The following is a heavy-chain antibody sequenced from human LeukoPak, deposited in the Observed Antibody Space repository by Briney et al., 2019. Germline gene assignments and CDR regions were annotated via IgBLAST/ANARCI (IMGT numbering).Heavy chain of an antibody. D-gene: IGHD2-2*01. Sequence: ASVKVSCKASGYTFTGYYNRWVRQAPGQGLEWMGWINPNSGGKNYAQKFQGRVTMTRDTSISTAYMELSRLRSDDTAVYYCARDLRVPAAMIMGYWGQGTLVTVSS. V-gene: IGHV1-2*02. CDR1: GYTFTGYY. CDR3: ARDLRVPAAMIMGY. CDR2: INPNSGGK. J-gene: IGHJ4*02.